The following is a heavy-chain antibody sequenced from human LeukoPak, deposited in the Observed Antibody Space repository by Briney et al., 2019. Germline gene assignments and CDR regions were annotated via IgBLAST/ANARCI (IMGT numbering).Heavy chain of an antibody. CDR3: VREAYCTSTSCHFDS. J-gene: IGHJ4*02. Sequence: PGRSLRLSCAGSGLTFTDSYMNCVRQAPGKGPEGISYIDSSSTILHYADSVKGRFTISRDNAKNSLYLQMNSLRAEDSAVYYCVREAYCTSTSCHFDSWGQGTLVTASS. CDR2: IDSSSTIL. V-gene: IGHV3-11*04. CDR1: GLTFTDSY. D-gene: IGHD2-2*01.